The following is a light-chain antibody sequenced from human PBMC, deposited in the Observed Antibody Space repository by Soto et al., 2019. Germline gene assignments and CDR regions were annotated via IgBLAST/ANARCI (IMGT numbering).Light chain of an antibody. V-gene: IGKV3-20*01. J-gene: IGKJ2*01. CDR1: QTVSTSF. CDR3: QPFGRSPFT. Sequence: EIVLTQSPGTLSLSPGERATLSCGASQTVSTSFLAWYQQKPGQAPRLLSYGGSSRATGIPDRFSASGSGTDFTLTISTLEPEDFGVYYCQPFGRSPFTFGQGTKQDIK. CDR2: GGS.